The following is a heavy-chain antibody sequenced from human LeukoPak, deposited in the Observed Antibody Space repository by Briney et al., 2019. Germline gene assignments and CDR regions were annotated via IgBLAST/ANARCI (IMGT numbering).Heavy chain of an antibody. CDR2: IHTNGNT. J-gene: IGHJ4*02. CDR3: ARDKGSAIRLLWFGLFDY. CDR1: GGSISTHY. Sequence: SETLSLTCTVSGGSISTHYWSWIRQPAGKGLEWIGRIHTNGNTNYNPSLKSRVTMSVDMSKNQFSLKLSSVTAADTAVYYCARDKGSAIRLLWFGLFDYWGQGTLVTVSS. V-gene: IGHV4-4*07. D-gene: IGHD3-10*01.